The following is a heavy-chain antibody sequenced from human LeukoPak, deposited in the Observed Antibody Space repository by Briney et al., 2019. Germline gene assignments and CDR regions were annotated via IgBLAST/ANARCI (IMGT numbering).Heavy chain of an antibody. Sequence: SETLSLTCTVSGGSISSTAFHWSWIRQPPGKGLEWIGEINHSGSTNYNPSLRSRVTISVDTSKNQFSLKLSSVTAADTAFYYCASQGHHGKIVGTTLSYFYMDVWGKGTTVTVSS. CDR2: INHSGST. D-gene: IGHD1-26*01. J-gene: IGHJ6*03. V-gene: IGHV4-39*07. CDR3: ASQGHHGKIVGTTLSYFYMDV. CDR1: GGSISSTAFH.